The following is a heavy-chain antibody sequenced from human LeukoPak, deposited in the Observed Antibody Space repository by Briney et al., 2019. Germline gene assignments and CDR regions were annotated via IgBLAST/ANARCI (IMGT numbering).Heavy chain of an antibody. V-gene: IGHV3-74*03. Sequence: TGGSLRVSSTQSGFTFSKSSIWSGRQAPGKGLVWVSHINNDGSSTQYADSVKGRFTISRDNTKSMLYLQMNSLRDEDTAVYYSARDWYYLDYWGQGTTVIVSS. CDR1: GFTFSKSS. D-gene: IGHD3-10*01. CDR3: ARDWYYLDY. J-gene: IGHJ6*02. CDR2: INNDGSST.